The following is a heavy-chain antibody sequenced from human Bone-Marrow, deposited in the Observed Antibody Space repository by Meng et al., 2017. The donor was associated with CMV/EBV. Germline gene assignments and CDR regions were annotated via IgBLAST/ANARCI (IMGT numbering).Heavy chain of an antibody. CDR3: ARDLTGYCSSTSCYTSHYYYGMDV. V-gene: IGHV1-8*03. CDR2: MNPNSGNT. Sequence: ASVKVSCKASGYTFTSYDINWVRQATGQGLEWMGWMNPNSGNTGYAQKFQGRVTITRNTSISTAYMELSSLRSEDTAVYYCARDLTGYCSSTSCYTSHYYYGMDVWGQGTTVTVSS. J-gene: IGHJ6*02. D-gene: IGHD2-2*02. CDR1: GYTFTSYD.